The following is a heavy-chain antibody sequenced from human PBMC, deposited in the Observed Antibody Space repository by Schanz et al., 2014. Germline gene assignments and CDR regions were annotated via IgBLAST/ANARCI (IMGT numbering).Heavy chain of an antibody. Sequence: QLVQSGSEFRKPGASVKVSCKVSGYTLTDLSMHWVRQAPGKGLEWMGGFDPEDVETIYAQKFQGRVTMTEDTSTDTAYMELSSLRSEDTAVYYCATDHIAAAGSQYFYYYGMGVWGQGTTVTVSS. CDR3: ATDHIAAAGSQYFYYYGMGV. V-gene: IGHV1-24*01. CDR2: FDPEDVET. D-gene: IGHD6-13*01. CDR1: GYTLTDLS. J-gene: IGHJ6*02.